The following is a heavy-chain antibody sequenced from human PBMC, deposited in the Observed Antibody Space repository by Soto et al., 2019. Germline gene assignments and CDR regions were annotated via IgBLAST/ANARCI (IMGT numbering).Heavy chain of an antibody. D-gene: IGHD2-8*02. J-gene: IGHJ4*02. CDR1: GFTVSSYG. V-gene: IGHV3-30*03. CDR3: TGEVASGY. CDR2: ISREGGTK. Sequence: QVQLVESGGGVVQPGRSLRLSCAVSGFTVSSYGMHWVRQAPGKGLEWVAVISREGGTKFYADSVKGRFTISKYNSRNTLFLEMNSLRGDDMAVYYCTGEVASGYWGQGTLVTVSS.